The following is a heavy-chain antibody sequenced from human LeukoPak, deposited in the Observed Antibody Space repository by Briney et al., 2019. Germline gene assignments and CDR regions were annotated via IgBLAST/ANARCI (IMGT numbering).Heavy chain of an antibody. CDR1: GYTFTSYG. CDR3: AAHCSSTSCYFLIADYGMDV. D-gene: IGHD2-2*01. Sequence: ASVKVSYKASGYTFTSYGISWVRQAPGQGLEWMGWISAYNGNTNYAQKLQGRVTMTTDTSTSTAYMELRSLRSDDTAVYYCAAHCSSTSCYFLIADYGMDVWGQGTTVTVSS. CDR2: ISAYNGNT. J-gene: IGHJ6*02. V-gene: IGHV1-18*01.